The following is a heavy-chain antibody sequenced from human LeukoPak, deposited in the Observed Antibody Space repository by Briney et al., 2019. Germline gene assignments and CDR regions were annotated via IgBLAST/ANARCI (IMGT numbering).Heavy chain of an antibody. CDR3: ARESVRFGVGSV. J-gene: IGHJ6*02. D-gene: IGHD3-10*01. Sequence: SETLSLTCTVSGGSISSSSYYWGWIRQPPGKGLEWIGSIYYSGSTYYNPSLKSRVTISVDTSKNQFSLKLSSVTAADTAVYYCARESVRFGVGSVWGQGPRSPSP. CDR1: GGSISSSSYY. CDR2: IYYSGST. V-gene: IGHV4-39*02.